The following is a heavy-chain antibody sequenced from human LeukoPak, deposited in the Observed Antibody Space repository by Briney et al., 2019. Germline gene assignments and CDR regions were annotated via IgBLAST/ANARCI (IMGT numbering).Heavy chain of an antibody. V-gene: IGHV1-69*04. CDR3: ARDQDYDILTGYSDYYYGMDV. D-gene: IGHD3-9*01. Sequence: GASVKVSCKVSGGTFSSYAISWVRQAPGQGLEWMGRIIPILGIANYAQKFQGRVTITADKSTSTAYMELSSLRSEDTAVYYCARDQDYDILTGYSDYYYGMDVWGQGTTVTVSS. J-gene: IGHJ6*02. CDR2: IIPILGIA. CDR1: GGTFSSYA.